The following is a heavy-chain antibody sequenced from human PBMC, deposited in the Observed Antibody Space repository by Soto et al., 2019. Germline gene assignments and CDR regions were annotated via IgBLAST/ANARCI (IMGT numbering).Heavy chain of an antibody. V-gene: IGHV4-4*02. CDR2: IYHSGST. Sequence: QVQLQESGPGLVKPSGTLSLTCAVSGASISSSHWWSWVHQPPGKGLEWIGEIYHSGSTYYNASLKSRVAISLDKPKNQFSLKLRSVTAADTAVYYCVRKDYSDWFFDLWGRGTLVTVSS. J-gene: IGHJ2*01. CDR3: VRKDYSDWFFDL. CDR1: GASISSSHW. D-gene: IGHD4-4*01.